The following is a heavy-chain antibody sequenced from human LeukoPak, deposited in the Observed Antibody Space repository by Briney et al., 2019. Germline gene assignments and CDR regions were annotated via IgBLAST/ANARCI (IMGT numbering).Heavy chain of an antibody. V-gene: IGHV3-15*01. CDR3: TTVGGYDYFDY. CDR1: GFTFGSYA. J-gene: IGHJ4*02. Sequence: PGGSLRLSCAASGFTFGSYAMNWVRQAPGKGLEWVGRIKSKTEGGTAVYAAPVKGRFTISRDESKNTLFLQLNSLKTEDTAVYYCTTVGGYDYFDYWGQGTLVTVSS. D-gene: IGHD5-12*01. CDR2: IKSKTEGGTA.